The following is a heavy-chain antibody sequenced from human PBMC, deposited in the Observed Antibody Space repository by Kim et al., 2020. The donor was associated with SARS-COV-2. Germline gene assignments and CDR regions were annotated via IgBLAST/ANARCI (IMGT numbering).Heavy chain of an antibody. D-gene: IGHD6-19*01. CDR2: INHSGST. CDR1: GGSFSGYY. Sequence: SETLSLTCAVYGGSFSGYYWSWIRQPPGKGLEWIGEINHSGSTNYNPSLKSRVTISVDTSKNQFSLKLSSVTAADTAVYYCARGHESHIAVAGTMEGYWGQGTLVTVSS. J-gene: IGHJ4*02. V-gene: IGHV4-34*01. CDR3: ARGHESHIAVAGTMEGY.